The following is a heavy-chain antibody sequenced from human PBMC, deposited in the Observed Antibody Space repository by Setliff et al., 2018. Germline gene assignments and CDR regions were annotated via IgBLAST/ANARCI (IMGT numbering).Heavy chain of an antibody. CDR3: AKGSVPIVGTTYSFDY. Sequence: GGSLRLSCAVSGLTFSSYAMNWVRQAPGKGLEWVSNINPAGGDTYYADSVKGRFTISRDNSKNTLYLQMNSLRAEDTAVYYCAKGSVPIVGTTYSFDYWGQGTLVTVSS. J-gene: IGHJ4*02. D-gene: IGHD1-26*01. V-gene: IGHV3-23*01. CDR1: GLTFSSYA. CDR2: INPAGGDT.